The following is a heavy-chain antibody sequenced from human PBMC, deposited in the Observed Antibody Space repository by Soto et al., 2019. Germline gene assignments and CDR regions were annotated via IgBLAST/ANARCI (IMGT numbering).Heavy chain of an antibody. D-gene: IGHD2-15*01. V-gene: IGHV5-51*01. J-gene: IGHJ4*02. CDR1: GYNCSDDW. CDR3: ATRRFYSQESRP. Sequence: PXSSLTISWKCSGYNCSDDWVVWVRQMPGKGLEWMGVIYPGDSRTRYSPPFQGQVTISADKSITTAYLQWTRLKASDTAMYYCATRRFYSQESRPWGQGTLVTVSS. CDR2: IYPGDSRT.